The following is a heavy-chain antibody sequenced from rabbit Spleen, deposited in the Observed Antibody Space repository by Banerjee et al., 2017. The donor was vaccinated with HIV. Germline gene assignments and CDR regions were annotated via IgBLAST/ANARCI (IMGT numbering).Heavy chain of an antibody. CDR3: ARDTSSSFSSYGMDL. CDR2: IDTGSSGFT. CDR1: GVSFSGNSY. D-gene: IGHD1-1*01. V-gene: IGHV1S40*01. Sequence: SLEESGGDLVKPGASLTLTCIASGVSFSGNSYMCWVRQAPGKGLVWIACIDTGSSGFTYFASWAKVRFTISKTSSTTVTLQMASLTAADTATYFCARDTSSSFSSYGMDLWGQGTLVSVS. J-gene: IGHJ6*01.